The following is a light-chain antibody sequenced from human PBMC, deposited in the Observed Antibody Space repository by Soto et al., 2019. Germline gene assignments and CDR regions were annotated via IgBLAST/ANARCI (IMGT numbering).Light chain of an antibody. CDR2: GAS. CDR1: QSVSSH. J-gene: IGKJ4*01. CDR3: QQYGNSPPLT. Sequence: EIVLTQSPGTLSLSPGERATLSCRASQSVSSHLAWYQQRPGQAPRLLIYGASSRATGIPERFSGSGSGTDFTLTISRLEPEDFALYYCQQYGNSPPLTFGGGTKVEIK. V-gene: IGKV3-20*01.